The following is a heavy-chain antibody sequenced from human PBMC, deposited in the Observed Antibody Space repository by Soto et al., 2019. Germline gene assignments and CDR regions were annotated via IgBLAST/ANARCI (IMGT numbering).Heavy chain of an antibody. Sequence: ASVKLSCKASGYTFTSYGISWVRQAPGQGLEWMGWISAYNGNTNYAQKLQGRVTMTTDTSTSTAYMELRSLRSDDTAVYYCARGGYYDSSGYYPKDYYYYGMDVWGQGTTVTVSS. V-gene: IGHV1-18*01. D-gene: IGHD3-22*01. CDR1: GYTFTSYG. J-gene: IGHJ6*02. CDR2: ISAYNGNT. CDR3: ARGGYYDSSGYYPKDYYYYGMDV.